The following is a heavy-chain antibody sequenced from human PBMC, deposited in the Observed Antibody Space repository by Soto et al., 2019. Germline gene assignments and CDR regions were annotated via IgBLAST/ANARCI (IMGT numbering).Heavy chain of an antibody. D-gene: IGHD2-15*01. CDR1: GGSISTFH. V-gene: IGHV4-59*01. CDR2: IYYSGST. CDR3: ARGRIIGP. J-gene: IGHJ5*02. Sequence: QVQLQESGPGLVKPSETLSLTCTVTGGSISTFHWNWIRQPPGKGLEWIGYIYYSGSTNYNPSLKSRDTISVDTSKNQFSLNLNSVTAADTAVYYCARGRIIGPWGRGALVTVSS.